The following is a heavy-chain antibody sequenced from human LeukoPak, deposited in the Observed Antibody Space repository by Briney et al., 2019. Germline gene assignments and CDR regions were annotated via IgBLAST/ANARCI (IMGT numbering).Heavy chain of an antibody. V-gene: IGHV1-18*01. Sequence: GASVKVSCMASGYTFTSYGISWVRQAPGQGLEWMGWISAYNGNTNYAQKLQGRVTMTTDTSTSTAYMELRSLRSDDTAVYYCARDELGSGDYYGSGSYYNPLDYWGQGTLVTVSS. CDR1: GYTFTSYG. D-gene: IGHD3-10*01. CDR2: ISAYNGNT. J-gene: IGHJ4*02. CDR3: ARDELGSGDYYGSGSYYNPLDY.